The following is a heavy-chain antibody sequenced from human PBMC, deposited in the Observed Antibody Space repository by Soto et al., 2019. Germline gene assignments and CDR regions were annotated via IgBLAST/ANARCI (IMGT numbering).Heavy chain of an antibody. CDR2: ISYDGIDK. D-gene: IGHD5-12*01. V-gene: IGHV3-30*18. CDR3: AKDLMEMATLRPDY. Sequence: QVQLVESGGGVVQPGTSLRLSCAASGFTFSSFGIHWVRQAPGKGLEWVAVISYDGIDKNYGDSVKGRFTISRENSRNMVYLQMNSLRIEDTAVYHCAKDLMEMATLRPDYGGQGVLVAVSS. CDR1: GFTFSSFG. J-gene: IGHJ4*02.